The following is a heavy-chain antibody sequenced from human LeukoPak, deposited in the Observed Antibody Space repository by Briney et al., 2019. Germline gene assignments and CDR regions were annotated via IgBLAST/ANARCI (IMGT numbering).Heavy chain of an antibody. J-gene: IGHJ4*02. V-gene: IGHV3-9*01. D-gene: IGHD6-19*01. CDR1: GFTFDDYA. CDR3: AKGNGWSYFDY. Sequence: PEGSLRLSCAASGFTFDDYAMHWVRQAPGKGLEWVSFISWNGGNIDYADSVKGRFTISRDNAKSSLYLQMNSLRAEDTALYYCAKGNGWSYFDYWGQGTLVTVSS. CDR2: ISWNGGNI.